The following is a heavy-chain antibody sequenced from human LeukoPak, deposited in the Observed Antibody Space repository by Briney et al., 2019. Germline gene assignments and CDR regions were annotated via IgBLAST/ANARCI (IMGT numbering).Heavy chain of an antibody. CDR1: GGSISNYY. D-gene: IGHD3-22*01. J-gene: IGHJ4*02. CDR2: IYYSGST. V-gene: IGHV4-59*01. CDR3: ARSSGYYYY. Sequence: NPSETLSLTWIVSGGSISNYYWSWIRQPPGKGLEWIGYIYYSGSTNYNPSLKSRVTISVDTSKNQFSLKLSSVTAAETAVYYCARSSGYYYYWGQGTLVTVSS.